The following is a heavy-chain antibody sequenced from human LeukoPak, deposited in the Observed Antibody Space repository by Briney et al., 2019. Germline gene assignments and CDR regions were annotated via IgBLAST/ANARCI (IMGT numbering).Heavy chain of an antibody. CDR2: INHSGST. CDR3: ARVHDYGDYAIDY. D-gene: IGHD4-17*01. CDR1: GGSFSGYF. J-gene: IGHJ4*02. Sequence: PSETLSLTCAVYGGSFSGYFWSWIRQPPGKGLEWIGEINHSGSTNYNPSLKSRVTISVDTSKDHFSLKLSSVTAADTAVYYCARVHDYGDYAIDYWGQGTLVTVPS. V-gene: IGHV4-34*01.